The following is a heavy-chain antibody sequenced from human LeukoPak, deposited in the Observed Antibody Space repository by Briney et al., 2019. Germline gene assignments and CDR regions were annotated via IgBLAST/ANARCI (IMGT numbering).Heavy chain of an antibody. CDR1: GVTFSSYE. Sequence: GGSLRLSCAASGVTFSSYEMNWVRQGPGKGLEWVSYISSSGSPKYYADSMKGRFTISRDNAKKSLYLQMNSLRAEDTAVYYCARGWGEGGQGTLVTVSS. V-gene: IGHV3-48*03. CDR2: ISSSGSPK. J-gene: IGHJ4*02. D-gene: IGHD3-10*01. CDR3: ARGWGE.